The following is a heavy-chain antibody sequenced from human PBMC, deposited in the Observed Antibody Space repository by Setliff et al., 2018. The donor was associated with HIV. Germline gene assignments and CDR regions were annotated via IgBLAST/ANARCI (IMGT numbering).Heavy chain of an antibody. CDR2: ISGSGGST. D-gene: IGHD3-22*01. V-gene: IGHV3-23*01. CDR1: GFTFATYA. CDR3: ARPHSSSYSWGIDS. J-gene: IGHJ5*01. Sequence: GGSLRLSCAASGFTFATYAMSWVRQAPGKGLEWVSAISGSGGSTYYADSVKGRFTISRDNSKSTLYLRMNSLRDEDTAVYYCARPHSSSYSWGIDSWGQGTLVTVSS.